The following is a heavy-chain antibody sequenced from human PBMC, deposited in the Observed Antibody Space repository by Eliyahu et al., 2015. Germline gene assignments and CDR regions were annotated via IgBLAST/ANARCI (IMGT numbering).Heavy chain of an antibody. Sequence: EVQLLESGGGLVQPGGSLRLSCAASGFTFSSYAMXWVRQAPGKGLXWVSAISGSGGSTYYADSVKGRFTISRDNSKNTLYLQMNSLRAEDTAVYYCAKEGQQLRTGNWFDPWGQGTLVTVSS. V-gene: IGHV3-23*01. CDR1: GFTFSSYA. CDR3: AKEGQQLRTGNWFDP. CDR2: ISGSGGST. J-gene: IGHJ5*02. D-gene: IGHD6-13*01.